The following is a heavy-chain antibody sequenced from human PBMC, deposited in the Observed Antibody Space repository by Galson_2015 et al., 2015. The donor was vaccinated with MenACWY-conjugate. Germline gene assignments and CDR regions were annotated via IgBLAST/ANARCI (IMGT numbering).Heavy chain of an antibody. Sequence: SLRLSCAASGLTFSNYGMSWVRQAPGKGLEWVSSITGSGGDTYYADSVKGRFTISRDNSKNTLYLQMNSLRAEDTALYYCAEGRIVPQYWGQGTLVTVSS. CDR2: ITGSGGDT. CDR3: AEGRIVPQY. D-gene: IGHD2/OR15-2a*01. CDR1: GLTFSNYG. V-gene: IGHV3-23*01. J-gene: IGHJ4*02.